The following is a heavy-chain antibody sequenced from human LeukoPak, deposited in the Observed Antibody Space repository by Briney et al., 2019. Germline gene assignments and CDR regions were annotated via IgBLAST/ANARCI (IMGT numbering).Heavy chain of an antibody. D-gene: IGHD6-13*01. V-gene: IGHV4-38-2*02. Sequence: LETLSLTCTVSGYSISSGYFWGWIRQPPGKGLEWIGTIYNSGSTYYNASLESRVTISVDTSKNQFSLKLSSVTAADTAVYYCARAYSSSWYFNWFDPWGQGTLVTVSS. J-gene: IGHJ5*02. CDR1: GYSISSGYF. CDR3: ARAYSSSWYFNWFDP. CDR2: IYNSGST.